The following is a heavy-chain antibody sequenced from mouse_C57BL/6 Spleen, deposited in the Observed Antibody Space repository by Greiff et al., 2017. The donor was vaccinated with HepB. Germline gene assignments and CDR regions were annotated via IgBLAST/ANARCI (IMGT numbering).Heavy chain of an antibody. D-gene: IGHD2-4*01. V-gene: IGHV1-59*01. CDR2: IDPSDSYT. CDR1: GYTFTSYW. CDR3: ARSDYDETWFAY. Sequence: VQLQQPGAELVRPGTSVKLSCKASGYTFTSYWMHWVKQRPGQGLEWIGVIDPSDSYTNYNQKFKGKATLTVDTSSSTAYMQLSSLTSEDSAVYYCARSDYDETWFAYWGQGTLVTVSA. J-gene: IGHJ3*01.